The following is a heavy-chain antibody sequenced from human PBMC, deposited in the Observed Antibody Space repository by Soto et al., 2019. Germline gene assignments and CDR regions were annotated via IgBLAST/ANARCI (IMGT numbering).Heavy chain of an antibody. J-gene: IGHJ4*02. CDR3: TRASLLEFGESGSHLDS. D-gene: IGHD3-10*01. Sequence: EVQLLESGGGLVKPGGSLRLSCAGSGFTFSGYSMTWVRQPPGQGLEWVSFISSGSNYVYYADSVKGRFTISRDNAKRSLYLQMNSLRADDTALYFCTRASLLEFGESGSHLDSWGQGTLVTVSS. CDR1: GFTFSGYS. V-gene: IGHV3-21*01. CDR2: ISSGSNYV.